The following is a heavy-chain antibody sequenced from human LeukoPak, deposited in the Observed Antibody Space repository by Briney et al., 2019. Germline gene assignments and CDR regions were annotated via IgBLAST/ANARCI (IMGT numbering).Heavy chain of an antibody. J-gene: IGHJ3*02. CDR3: ARVTYDSMGGNAFDI. D-gene: IGHD3-22*01. V-gene: IGHV3-30*04. CDR2: ISYDGSNK. Sequence: GGSLRLSCAASGFTFSSYAMHWVRQAPGKGLEWVTIISYDGSNKYYADSVKGRFTISRDNSKNTLYLQMNSLRAEDTAVYYCARVTYDSMGGNAFDIWGQGTMVTVSS. CDR1: GFTFSSYA.